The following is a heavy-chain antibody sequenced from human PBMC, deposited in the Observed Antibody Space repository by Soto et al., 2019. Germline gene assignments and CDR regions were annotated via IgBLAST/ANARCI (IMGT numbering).Heavy chain of an antibody. V-gene: IGHV4-39*01. D-gene: IGHD3-3*01. CDR1: GGSISNYY. CDR3: ARGHGGITVFGAPGHFDY. J-gene: IGHJ4*02. Sequence: PSETLSLTCTVSGGSISNYYWGWIRQPPGKGLEWIGSISYSGSTYYNPSLKSRVTISVDTSKNQFSLKLSSVSAADTAVYYCARGHGGITVFGAPGHFDYWGQGTLVTVSS. CDR2: ISYSGST.